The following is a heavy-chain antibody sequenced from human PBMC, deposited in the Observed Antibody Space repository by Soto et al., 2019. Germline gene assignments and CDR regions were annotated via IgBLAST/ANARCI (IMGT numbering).Heavy chain of an antibody. CDR1: GFTFSSYW. J-gene: IGHJ6*02. D-gene: IGHD5-18*01. V-gene: IGHV3-7*05. Sequence: GGSLRLSCAASGFTFSSYWMSWVRQAPGKGLEWVANIKQDGSEKYYVDSVKGRFTISRDNAKNSLYLQMNSLRAEDTAVYYCARDQDTATPWSYYYYGMDVWGQGTTVTVSS. CDR2: IKQDGSEK. CDR3: ARDQDTATPWSYYYYGMDV.